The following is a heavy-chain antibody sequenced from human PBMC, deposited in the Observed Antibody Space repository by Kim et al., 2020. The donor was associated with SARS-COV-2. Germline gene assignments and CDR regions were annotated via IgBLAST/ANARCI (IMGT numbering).Heavy chain of an antibody. Sequence: GESLKISCKGSGYSFTSYWIGWVRQMPGKGLEWMGIIYPGDSDTRYSPSFQGQVTISADQSISTAYLQWSSLKASDTAMYYCARNPTNMVQGVSNAFDIWGQGTMVTVSS. V-gene: IGHV5-51*01. CDR2: IYPGDSDT. D-gene: IGHD3-10*01. CDR1: GYSFTSYW. J-gene: IGHJ3*02. CDR3: ARNPTNMVQGVSNAFDI.